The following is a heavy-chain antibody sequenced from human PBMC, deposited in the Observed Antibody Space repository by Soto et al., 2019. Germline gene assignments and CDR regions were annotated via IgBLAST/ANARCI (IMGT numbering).Heavy chain of an antibody. D-gene: IGHD2-21*02. V-gene: IGHV4-39*01. CDR3: ARPLSYCGGDCYSNAFDI. J-gene: IGHJ3*02. CDR2: IYYSGST. CDR1: GGSISSSSYY. Sequence: PSETLSLTXTVSGGSISSSSYYWGWIRQPPGKGLEWIGSIYYSGSTYYNPSLKSRVTISVDTSKNQFSLKLSSVTAADTAVYYCARPLSYCGGDCYSNAFDIWGQGT.